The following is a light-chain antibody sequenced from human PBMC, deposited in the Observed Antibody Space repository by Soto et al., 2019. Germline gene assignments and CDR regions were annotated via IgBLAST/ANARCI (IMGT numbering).Light chain of an antibody. CDR1: SSNIGNNA. CDR2: YDD. V-gene: IGLV1-36*01. J-gene: IGLJ2*01. CDR3: AAWDDSLMAGV. Sequence: QSVLTQPPSVSEAPRQRVTISCSGSSSNIGNNAVNWYQQLPGKAPKLLIYYDDLLPSGVSDRFSGSKSGTSASLAISGLQSEDEADYYCAAWDDSLMAGVFGGGTKVTVL.